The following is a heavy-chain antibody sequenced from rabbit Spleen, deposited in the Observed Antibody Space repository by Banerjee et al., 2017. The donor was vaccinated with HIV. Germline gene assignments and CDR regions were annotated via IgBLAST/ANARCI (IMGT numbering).Heavy chain of an antibody. V-gene: IGHV1S45*01. CDR1: GFSFISSYY. Sequence: QEQLVESGGGLVKPEGSLKLSCTASGFSFISSYYMCWVRQAPGKGLEWIACIDTGFGGTTYYASWAKGRFTISKTSSTTVTLQMTSLTAADTATYFCATYVDYDGDFNLWGPGTLVTVS. CDR3: ATYVDYDGDFNL. D-gene: IGHD2-1*01. J-gene: IGHJ4*01. CDR2: IDTGFGGTT.